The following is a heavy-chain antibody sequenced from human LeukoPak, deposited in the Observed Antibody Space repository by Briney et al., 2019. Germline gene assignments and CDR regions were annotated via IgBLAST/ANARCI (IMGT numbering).Heavy chain of an antibody. CDR2: ISAYNGNT. CDR1: GYTFTSYG. Sequence: ASVKVSCKASGYTFTSYGISWVRQAPGQGLEWMGWISAYNGNTNYAQKLQGRVTMTTDTSTSTAYMELRSLRSDDTAVYYCARVAPRITMIVEVTPNWFDPWGQGTLVTVSS. V-gene: IGHV1-18*01. CDR3: ARVAPRITMIVEVTPNWFDP. J-gene: IGHJ5*02. D-gene: IGHD3-22*01.